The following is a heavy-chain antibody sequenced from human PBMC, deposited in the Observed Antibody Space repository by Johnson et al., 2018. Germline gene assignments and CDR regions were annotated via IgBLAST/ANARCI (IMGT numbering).Heavy chain of an antibody. CDR2: ISYDGSNK. D-gene: IGHD3-22*01. Sequence: QVQLVQSGGGVVQPGRSLRLSCAASGFTFSSYAMYWVRQAPGKGLEWVAVISYDGSNKYYADSVKGRFTVSRDNSKNTLYLQMNSLRAEDTTVYYCARVRRIVVVDDAFDIWGQGTMVTVSS. CDR3: ARVRRIVVVDDAFDI. CDR1: GFTFSSYA. V-gene: IGHV3-30-3*01. J-gene: IGHJ3*02.